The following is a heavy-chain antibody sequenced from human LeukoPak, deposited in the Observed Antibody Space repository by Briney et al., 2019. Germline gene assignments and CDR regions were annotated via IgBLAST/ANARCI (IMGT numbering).Heavy chain of an antibody. CDR2: INPNSGGT. CDR3: ARGQSGGTTGY. J-gene: IGHJ4*02. V-gene: IGHV1-2*02. CDR1: GYTFTGYY. Sequence: ASVKVSCKASGYTFTGYYMHWVRQAPGQGIELMGWINPNSGGTNYAQKFQGRVTMTRDTSISTAYMELSRLSSDDTAVYYCARGQSGGTTGYWGQGTLVTVSS. D-gene: IGHD1-1*01.